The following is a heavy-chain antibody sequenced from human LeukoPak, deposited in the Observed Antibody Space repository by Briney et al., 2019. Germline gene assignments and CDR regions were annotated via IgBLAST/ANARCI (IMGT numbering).Heavy chain of an antibody. V-gene: IGHV1-69*13. CDR2: IIPIFGTA. CDR3: ARARNYYDSGFLFDY. J-gene: IGHJ4*02. D-gene: IGHD3-22*01. Sequence: SVKVSCKASGGTFSSYAISWVRQAPGQGLEWMGGIIPIFGTANYAQKFQGRVTITADESTSTAYVELSSLRSEDTAVYYCARARNYYDSGFLFDYWGQGTLVTVSS. CDR1: GGTFSSYA.